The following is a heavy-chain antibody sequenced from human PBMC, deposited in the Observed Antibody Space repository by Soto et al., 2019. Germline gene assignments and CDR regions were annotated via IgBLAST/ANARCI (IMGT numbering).Heavy chain of an antibody. CDR1: GYTFTGYY. J-gene: IGHJ6*03. CDR2: INPNSGGT. Sequence: ASVKVSCKASGYTFTGYYMHWVRQAPGQGLEWMGWINPNSGGTNYAQKFQGWVTMTRDTSISTAYMELSRLRSDDTAVYYCAREVGDIVVVPAPLEYYYYYMDVWGKGTTVTVSS. V-gene: IGHV1-2*04. D-gene: IGHD2-2*01. CDR3: AREVGDIVVVPAPLEYYYYYMDV.